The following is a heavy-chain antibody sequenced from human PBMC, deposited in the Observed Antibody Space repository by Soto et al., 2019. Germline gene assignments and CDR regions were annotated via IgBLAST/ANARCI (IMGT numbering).Heavy chain of an antibody. CDR2: IYSGGAT. CDR3: ARLVRNGNWFDP. J-gene: IGHJ5*02. CDR1: GFTVSSNY. D-gene: IGHD2-2*01. V-gene: IGHV3-66*01. Sequence: GGSLRLSCAASGFTVSSNYMSWVRQAPGEGLEWVSIIYSGGATYYADSVKGRFTISRDNSKNHLYLQMNSLRAEDTALYYCARLVRNGNWFDPWGQGTLVTVSS.